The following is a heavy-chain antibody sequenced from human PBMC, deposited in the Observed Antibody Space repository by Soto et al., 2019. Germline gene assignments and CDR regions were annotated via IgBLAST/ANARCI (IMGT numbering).Heavy chain of an antibody. D-gene: IGHD3-22*01. CDR1: GFTFSSYA. Sequence: QVQLVESGGGVVQPGRSLRLSCAASGFTFSSYAMHWVRQAPGKGLEWVAVISYDGSNKYYADSVKGRFTISRDNSKNTLYLQMNSLRAEDTAVYYCARDRRGYYDSSGYLNAFDPWGQGTLVTVSS. CDR2: ISYDGSNK. CDR3: ARDRRGYYDSSGYLNAFDP. V-gene: IGHV3-30-3*01. J-gene: IGHJ5*02.